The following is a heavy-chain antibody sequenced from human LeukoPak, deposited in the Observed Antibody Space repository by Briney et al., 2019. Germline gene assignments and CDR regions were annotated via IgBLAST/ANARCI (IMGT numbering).Heavy chain of an antibody. CDR1: GGSISSGSYY. CDR3: ARDLRQQLGQYYYYYYMDV. J-gene: IGHJ6*03. CDR2: IYTSGST. D-gene: IGHD6-13*01. Sequence: PSETLSLTCTVSGGSISSGSYYWSWIRQPAGKGLEWIGRIYTSGSTNYNPSLKSRVTISVDTSKNQFSLKLSSVTAPDTAVYYCARDLRQQLGQYYYYYYMDVWGKGTTVTVSS. V-gene: IGHV4-61*02.